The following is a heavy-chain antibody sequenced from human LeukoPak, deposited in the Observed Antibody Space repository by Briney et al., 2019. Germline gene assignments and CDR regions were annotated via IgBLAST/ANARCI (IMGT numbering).Heavy chain of an antibody. Sequence: GGSLRLSCAASGFTFSTYTLHWVRQAPGKGLEYVSAIISNGGSTYYANSVKGRFTISRDNSKNTLYLQMGSLRAEDMAVYYCARVGNEAVAGLDYWGQGTLVTVSS. D-gene: IGHD6-13*01. CDR2: IISNGGST. J-gene: IGHJ4*02. V-gene: IGHV3-64*01. CDR1: GFTFSTYT. CDR3: ARVGNEAVAGLDY.